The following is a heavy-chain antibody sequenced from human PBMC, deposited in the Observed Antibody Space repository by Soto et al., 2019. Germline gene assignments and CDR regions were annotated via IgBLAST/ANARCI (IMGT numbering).Heavy chain of an antibody. CDR1: GGTFSSYA. D-gene: IGHD3-22*01. CDR3: ARAWISDSSGYYEVGFDY. CDR2: IIPIFGTA. J-gene: IGHJ4*02. V-gene: IGHV1-69*13. Sequence: GASVKVSCKASGGTFSSYAISWVRQAPGQGLEWMGGIIPIFGTANYAQKFQGRVTITADESTSTAYMELSSLRSEDTAVYYCARAWISDSSGYYEVGFDYWGQGTLVTVSS.